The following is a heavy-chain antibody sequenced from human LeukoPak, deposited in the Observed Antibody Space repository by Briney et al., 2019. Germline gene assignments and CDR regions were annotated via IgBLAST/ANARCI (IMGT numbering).Heavy chain of an antibody. J-gene: IGHJ4*02. CDR3: ARDSGSYSFDC. CDR2: IFYSGSS. Sequence: WVRQAPGKGLEWIGSIFYSGSSYYNPSLKSRVTISVDTSKNHFSLKLTSVTAADTAVYYCARDSGSYSFDCWGQGTLVTVSS. V-gene: IGHV4-39*02. D-gene: IGHD1-26*01.